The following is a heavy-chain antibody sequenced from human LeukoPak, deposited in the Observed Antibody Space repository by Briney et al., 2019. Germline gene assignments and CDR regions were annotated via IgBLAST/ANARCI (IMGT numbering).Heavy chain of an antibody. J-gene: IGHJ3*02. CDR1: GFTFSSYS. V-gene: IGHV3-21*04. Sequence: GGSLRLSCAASGFTFSSYSMNWVRQAPGKGLEWVSSISSSSSYIYYADSVKGRFTISRDNAKNSLYLQMNSLRAEDTALYYCAKVVDPWGSNAFDIWGQGTMVTVSS. D-gene: IGHD7-27*01. CDR3: AKVVDPWGSNAFDI. CDR2: ISSSSSYI.